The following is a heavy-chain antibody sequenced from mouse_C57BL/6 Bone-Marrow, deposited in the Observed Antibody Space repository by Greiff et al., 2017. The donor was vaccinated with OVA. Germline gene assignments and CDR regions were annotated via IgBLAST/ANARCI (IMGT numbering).Heavy chain of an antibody. CDR3: ARDLDDGYLYYYAMDY. D-gene: IGHD2-3*01. CDR2: SRNKANDYTT. CDR1: GFTFSDFY. V-gene: IGHV7-1*01. J-gene: IGHJ4*01. Sequence: EVKLVESGGGLVQSGRSLRLSCATSGFTFSDFYMEWVRQAPGKGLEWIAASRNKANDYTTEYSASVKGRFIVSRDTSQSILHLQMNALRAEDTAIYYCARDLDDGYLYYYAMDYCCQGTSVTVSS.